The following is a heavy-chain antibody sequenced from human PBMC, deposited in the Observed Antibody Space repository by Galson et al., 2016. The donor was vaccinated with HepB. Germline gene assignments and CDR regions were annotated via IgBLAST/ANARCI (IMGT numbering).Heavy chain of an antibody. J-gene: IGHJ6*02. CDR1: GFTFSGST. D-gene: IGHD6-19*01. V-gene: IGHV3-73*01. Sequence: SLRLSCAASGFTFSGSTMHWVRQAPGKGLEWIGRMRTKGNSYATVYIASVKGRFTISRDDSKNTAYLQMNSLKTEDTAVYYCSEERKSPDYSGSYMYRYYFGMDVWGQGTTVTVSS. CDR3: SEERKSPDYSGSYMYRYYFGMDV. CDR2: MRTKGNSYAT.